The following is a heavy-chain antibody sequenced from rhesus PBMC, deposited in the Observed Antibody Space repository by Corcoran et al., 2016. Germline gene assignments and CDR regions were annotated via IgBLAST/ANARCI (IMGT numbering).Heavy chain of an antibody. CDR1: GGSISSGYYY. CDR3: ARETRAAAATFDY. CDR2: ITHSGST. J-gene: IGHJ4*01. Sequence: QVQLQESGPGLVKPSETLSLTCAVSGGSISSGYYYWSWIPQPPGKGLEWIGYITHSGSTSYNPYLKSRVTFSRDTSKNQFSLKRSSVTAADTAVYYCARETRAAAATFDYWGQGVLVTVSS. V-gene: IGHV4-122*02. D-gene: IGHD6-25*01.